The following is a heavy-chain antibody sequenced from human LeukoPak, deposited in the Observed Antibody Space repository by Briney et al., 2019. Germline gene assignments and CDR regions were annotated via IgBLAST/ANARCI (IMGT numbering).Heavy chain of an antibody. CDR1: GGSFSGYY. V-gene: IGHV4-34*01. J-gene: IGHJ4*02. CDR2: INHSGST. Sequence: SETLSLTCAVYGGSFSGYYWSWIRQPPGMGLEWIGEINHSGSTNYNPSLKSRVTISVDTSKNQFSLKLSSVTAADTAVYYCADRGEQQLVTGGYWGQGTLVTVSS. D-gene: IGHD6-13*01. CDR3: ADRGEQQLVTGGY.